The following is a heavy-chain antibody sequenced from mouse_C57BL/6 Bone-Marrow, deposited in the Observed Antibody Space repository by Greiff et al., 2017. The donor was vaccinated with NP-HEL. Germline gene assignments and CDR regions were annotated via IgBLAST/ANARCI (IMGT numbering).Heavy chain of an antibody. CDR1: GFTFSSYG. J-gene: IGHJ3*01. Sequence: EVQGVESGGDLVKPGGSLKLSCAASGFTFSSYGMSWVRQTPDKRLEWVATISSGGSYTYYPDSVKGRFTISRDNAKNTLYLQMSSLKSEDTAMYYCARHFRFLFAYWGQGTLVTVSA. V-gene: IGHV5-6*01. CDR2: ISSGGSYT. CDR3: ARHFRFLFAY.